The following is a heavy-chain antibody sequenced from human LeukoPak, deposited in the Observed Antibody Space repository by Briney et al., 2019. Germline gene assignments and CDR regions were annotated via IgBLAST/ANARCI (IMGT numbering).Heavy chain of an antibody. Sequence: PGGSLRFSCSASGFTVSSNYMSCVRQGPGNGLEWVSIIYSGGSTYSADFVKGLFIISSNNSKNTLYLQMSRLTAEKTAVYYGARVVYYYDSSGYSADGFDIWGQGTMVTVSS. CDR2: IYSGGST. D-gene: IGHD3-22*01. CDR3: ARVVYYYDSSGYSADGFDI. CDR1: GFTVSSNY. J-gene: IGHJ3*02. V-gene: IGHV3-53*01.